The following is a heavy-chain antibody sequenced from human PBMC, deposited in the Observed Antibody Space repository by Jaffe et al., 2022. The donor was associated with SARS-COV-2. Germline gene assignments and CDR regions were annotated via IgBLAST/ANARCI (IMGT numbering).Heavy chain of an antibody. D-gene: IGHD2-8*01. J-gene: IGHJ3*02. CDR1: GFSLSTSGVG. CDR2: IYWNDDK. V-gene: IGHV2-5*01. Sequence: QITLKESGPTLVKPTQTLTLTCTFSGFSLSTSGVGVGWIRQPPGKALEWLALIYWNDDKRYSPSLKSRLTITKDTSKNQVVLTMTNMDPVDTATYYCAHSPLYCTNTCGDAFDIWGQGTMVTVSS. CDR3: AHSPLYCTNTCGDAFDI.